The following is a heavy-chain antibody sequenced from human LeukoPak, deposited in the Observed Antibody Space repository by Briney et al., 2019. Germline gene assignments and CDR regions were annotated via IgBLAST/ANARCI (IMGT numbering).Heavy chain of an antibody. Sequence: GGSLRLSCAASGFTFSRYWMSWVRQAPGKGLEWVASVKEDGSQKNYADTVKGRFTISRDNAKKSLVLQMNSLRVEDTAVYYCSKDHCTTTRCIAGFDFWGQGTLVTVSS. CDR1: GFTFSRYW. D-gene: IGHD2-2*01. CDR3: SKDHCTTTRCIAGFDF. CDR2: VKEDGSQK. J-gene: IGHJ4*02. V-gene: IGHV3-7*03.